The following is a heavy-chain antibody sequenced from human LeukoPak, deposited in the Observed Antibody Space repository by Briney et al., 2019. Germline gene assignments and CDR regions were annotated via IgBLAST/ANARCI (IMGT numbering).Heavy chain of an antibody. CDR2: IYPGYSDA. J-gene: IGHJ5*02. CDR1: GYRLTNNW. Sequence: GESLKISCKISGYRLTNNWIGWGRQVPGKGLEWMGLIYPGYSDAKYSPSFQGQVPLSVETSISTAYLQLGGLRASDTAIYYCVRFALSSSLDHWGQGTLVTVSS. V-gene: IGHV5-51*01. D-gene: IGHD6-13*01. CDR3: VRFALSSSLDH.